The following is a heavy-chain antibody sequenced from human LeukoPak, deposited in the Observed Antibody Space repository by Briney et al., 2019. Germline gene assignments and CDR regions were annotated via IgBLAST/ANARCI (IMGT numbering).Heavy chain of an antibody. Sequence: GESLKISCKGSGYSFTSYWIGWVRQMPGKGLEWMGIIYPGDSDTRYSPSFQGQVTISADKSISTAYLQWSSLKASDTAMYYCARHNLPGTHWNDAFDIWGQGTMVTVSS. J-gene: IGHJ3*02. V-gene: IGHV5-51*01. CDR1: GYSFTSYW. CDR3: ARHNLPGTHWNDAFDI. CDR2: IYPGDSDT. D-gene: IGHD1-7*01.